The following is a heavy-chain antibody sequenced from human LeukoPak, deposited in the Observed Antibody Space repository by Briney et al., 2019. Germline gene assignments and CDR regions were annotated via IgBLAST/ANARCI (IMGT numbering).Heavy chain of an antibody. CDR1: GGSISSYY. CDR2: IYTSGST. Sequence: SETLSLTCTVSGGSISSYYWSWIRQPAGKGLEWIGRIYTSGSTIYNPSLKSRVTMSVDTSKNQFSLKLSSVTAADTAVYYCARDLRYCSSTSCYGWFDPWGQGTLVTVSS. CDR3: ARDLRYCSSTSCYGWFDP. V-gene: IGHV4-4*07. D-gene: IGHD2-2*01. J-gene: IGHJ5*02.